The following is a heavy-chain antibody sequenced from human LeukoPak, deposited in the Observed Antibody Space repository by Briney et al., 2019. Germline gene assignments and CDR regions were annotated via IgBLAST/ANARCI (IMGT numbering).Heavy chain of an antibody. CDR2: IYYTGST. V-gene: IGHV4-4*07. CDR3: ARDVGLWFGELLGDAFEI. D-gene: IGHD3-10*01. Sequence: PSETLSLTCTVSGGSISNYYWSWIRQPAGKGLEWIASIYYTGSTYYNPSLESRATISVDTSKNQFSLKLSSVTAADTAVYYCARDVGLWFGELLGDAFEIWGRGTLVTVSS. CDR1: GGSISNYY. J-gene: IGHJ3*02.